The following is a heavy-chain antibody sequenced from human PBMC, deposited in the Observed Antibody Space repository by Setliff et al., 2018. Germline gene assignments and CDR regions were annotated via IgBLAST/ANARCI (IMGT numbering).Heavy chain of an antibody. J-gene: IGHJ6*03. V-gene: IGHV4-38-2*02. CDR1: NFSLTSGFF. Sequence: PSETLSLTCTVSNFSLTSGFFWAWVRQPPGKGLEWIATVYHRGSTDYKSSLKSRATISVDTSKNQFSLKLTSMTAADTAVYFCAREGRSSTRGWYMDAWGKGTSVTVSS. CDR3: AREGRSSTRGWYMDA. D-gene: IGHD2-2*01. CDR2: VYHRGST.